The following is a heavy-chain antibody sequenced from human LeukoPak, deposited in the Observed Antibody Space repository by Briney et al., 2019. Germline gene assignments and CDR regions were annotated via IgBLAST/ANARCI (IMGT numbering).Heavy chain of an antibody. J-gene: IGHJ4*02. CDR1: GFTFSSHA. CDR3: AKERVILAARPVGLDY. CDR2: ICGSGGST. D-gene: IGHD6-6*01. V-gene: IGHV3-23*01. Sequence: GGSLRLSCAASGFTFSSHAMSWVREAPGEGLEWVSTICGSGGSTYYADSVKGRFTISRDNSKNTLYMQMTGLRAEDPAVFYCAKERVILAARPVGLDYGGQGTRVTVFS.